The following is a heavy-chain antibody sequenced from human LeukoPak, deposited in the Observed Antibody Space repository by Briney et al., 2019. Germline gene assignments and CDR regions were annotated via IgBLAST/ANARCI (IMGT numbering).Heavy chain of an antibody. V-gene: IGHV4-30-2*01. J-gene: IGHJ1*01. CDR2: IYHSGST. CDR1: GGSISSGGYS. CDR3: ARRRRIVGARPSGYFQH. Sequence: SETLSLTCTVSGGSISSGGYSWSWIRQPPGKGLEWIGYIYHSGSTYYNPSLKSRVTISVDRSKNQFSLKLSSATAADTAVYYCARRRRIVGARPSGYFQHWGQGTLVTVSS. D-gene: IGHD1-26*01.